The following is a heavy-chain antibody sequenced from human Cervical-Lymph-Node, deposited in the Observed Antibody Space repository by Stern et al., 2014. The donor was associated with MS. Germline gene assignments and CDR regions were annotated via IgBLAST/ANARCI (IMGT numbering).Heavy chain of an antibody. CDR2: IYYSGYT. CDR1: GESFAGYY. J-gene: IGHJ4*02. CDR3: ARQKWDRDTYFEY. D-gene: IGHD1-26*01. V-gene: IGHV4-59*08. Sequence: VQLVESGPGLVKPSETLSLTCTVSGESFAGYYWNWIRQPPGKGLEWIGYIYYSGYTTYNPSLKRRVTLSLDTSKSHFSLKVTSVTAADTAIYYCARQKWDRDTYFEYWGQGSLVTVSS.